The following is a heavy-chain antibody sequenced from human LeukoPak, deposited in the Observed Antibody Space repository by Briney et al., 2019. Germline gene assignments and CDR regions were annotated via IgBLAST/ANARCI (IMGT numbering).Heavy chain of an antibody. CDR3: ARAPQRIAAAGKGSYYFDY. V-gene: IGHV4-34*01. CDR2: INHSGST. Sequence: GSLRLSCAASGFTFSGYSMNWVRQPPGKGLEWIGEINHSGSTNYNPSLKSRVTISVDTSKNQFSLKLSSVTAADTAVYYCARAPQRIAAAGKGSYYFDYWGQGTLVTVSS. CDR1: GFTFSGYS. D-gene: IGHD6-13*01. J-gene: IGHJ4*02.